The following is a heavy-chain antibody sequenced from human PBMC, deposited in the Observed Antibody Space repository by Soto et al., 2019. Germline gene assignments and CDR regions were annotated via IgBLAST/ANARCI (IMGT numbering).Heavy chain of an antibody. CDR2: ISAYNGNT. Sequence: ASVKVSCKASGYTFTCYGISWVRQAPGQGLEWMGWISAYNGNTNYAQKLQGRVTITADESTGTAYMELSSLRSEDTGVYYCARSAITLFGVVSIPPHYYSEMDVWGQGTTVTVSS. J-gene: IGHJ6*02. CDR1: GYTFTCYG. CDR3: ARSAITLFGVVSIPPHYYSEMDV. V-gene: IGHV1-18*01. D-gene: IGHD3-3*01.